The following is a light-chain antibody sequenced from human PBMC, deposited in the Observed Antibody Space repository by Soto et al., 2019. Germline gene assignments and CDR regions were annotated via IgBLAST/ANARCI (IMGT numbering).Light chain of an antibody. V-gene: IGKV3-20*01. Sequence: EIVLTQSPCTLSLSPGERATLSCRASQSVTSSYLAWYQQKPGQAPRLLIYVASSRATGIPDRFSGSGSGTEFTLTISRLEPEDFAVYYCHQYGSAPYTFGQATKLEIK. CDR1: QSVTSSY. CDR2: VAS. J-gene: IGKJ2*01. CDR3: HQYGSAPYT.